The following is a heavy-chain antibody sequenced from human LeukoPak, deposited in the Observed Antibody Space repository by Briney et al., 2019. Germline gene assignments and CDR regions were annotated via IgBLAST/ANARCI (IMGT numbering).Heavy chain of an antibody. V-gene: IGHV3-53*01. Sequence: GGSLRLSCAASGFTVSSNYMSWVRQAPGKGLEWVSVIYSGGSTYYADSVKGRFTISRDNSKNTLYLQMNSLRAEDTAVYYCARDGGYDSPSRYDYWGQGTLVTVSS. J-gene: IGHJ4*02. CDR3: ARDGGYDSPSRYDY. CDR2: IYSGGST. D-gene: IGHD5-12*01. CDR1: GFTVSSNY.